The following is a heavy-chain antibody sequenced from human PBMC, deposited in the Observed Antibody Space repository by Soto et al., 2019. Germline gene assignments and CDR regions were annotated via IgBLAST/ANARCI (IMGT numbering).Heavy chain of an antibody. V-gene: IGHV3-64D*08. J-gene: IGHJ3*02. CDR1: GFKISSHA. CDR3: VIALDSSVYYLGGAFDI. CDR2: ISSNGGST. D-gene: IGHD3-22*01. Sequence: RHSSRASGFKISSHAMHWVSKDKGKGLVYVSAISSNGGSTYYADSVKGRFTISRDNSKNTLYLQMSSLRAEDTAVYYCVIALDSSVYYLGGAFDIWVQGTMVTVSS.